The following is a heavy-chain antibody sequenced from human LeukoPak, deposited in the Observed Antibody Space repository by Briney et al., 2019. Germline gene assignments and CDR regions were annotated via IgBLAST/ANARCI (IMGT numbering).Heavy chain of an antibody. CDR3: TRVGPYDYGDYVGAEYFQH. D-gene: IGHD4-17*01. CDR1: GFTFSSYE. Sequence: GGSLRLSCAASGFTFSSYEMNWVRQAPGKGLEWVSYISSSGSTIYYADSVKGRFTISRDNSKNTLYLQMNSLRAEDTAVYYCTRVGPYDYGDYVGAEYFQHWGQGTLVTVSS. V-gene: IGHV3-48*03. J-gene: IGHJ1*01. CDR2: ISSSGSTI.